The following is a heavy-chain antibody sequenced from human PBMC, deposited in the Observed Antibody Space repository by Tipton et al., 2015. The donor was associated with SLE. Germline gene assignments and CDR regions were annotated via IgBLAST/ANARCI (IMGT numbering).Heavy chain of an antibody. Sequence: TLSLTCAVYGGSFSGYYWNWIRQPPGKGLEWIGEINHSGSTNYNPSLKSRVTISVDTSKNQFSLRLSSVTAADTAVYYCARHEAEPGTAGWFFELRGRCTLVTLSS. V-gene: IGHV4-34*01. CDR2: INHSGST. CDR3: ARHEAEPGTAGWFFEL. CDR1: GGSFSGYY. J-gene: IGHJ2*01. D-gene: IGHD3-10*01.